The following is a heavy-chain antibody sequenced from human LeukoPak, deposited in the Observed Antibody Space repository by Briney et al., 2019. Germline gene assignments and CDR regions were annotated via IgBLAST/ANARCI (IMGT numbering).Heavy chain of an antibody. V-gene: IGHV3-66*01. CDR3: VKMGTYYYDSSGSNY. Sequence: GGSLRLSCAASGFTVSSNYMSWVRQAPGKGLEWLSAIYSGGSTYYADSVKGRFTISRDNSKNTLYLQMNSLRAEDTAVYYCVKMGTYYYDSSGSNYWGQGTLVTVSS. D-gene: IGHD3-22*01. CDR2: IYSGGST. J-gene: IGHJ4*02. CDR1: GFTVSSNY.